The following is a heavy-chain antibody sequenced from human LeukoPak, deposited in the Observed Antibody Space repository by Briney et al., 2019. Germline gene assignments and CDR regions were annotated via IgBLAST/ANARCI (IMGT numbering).Heavy chain of an antibody. CDR2: IKWNGGSK. D-gene: IGHD6-19*01. V-gene: IGHV3-20*04. J-gene: IGHJ4*02. CDR1: GFTFDDYG. Sequence: GGSLRLSCAASGFTFDDYGMSWVRQAPGKGLEGVSGIKWNGGSKGYADSVKGRFTISRDNAKNSLYLQMNSLRAEDTALYYCARAGYSSGWEDYWGQGALVTVSS. CDR3: ARAGYSSGWEDY.